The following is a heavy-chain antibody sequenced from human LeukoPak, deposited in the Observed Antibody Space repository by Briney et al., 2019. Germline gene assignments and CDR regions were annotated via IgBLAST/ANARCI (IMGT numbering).Heavy chain of an antibody. CDR3: ARGELLYDN. Sequence: SETLSLTCTVSGGSFSSGDNYCSWIRQPPGKGLEWIGYIHYSGSTFYNPSLKSRVTMSVDTSKNQFSLKLNSMTAADTAVYYCARGELLYDNWGQGTLVTVSS. V-gene: IGHV4-30-4*01. D-gene: IGHD2-15*01. CDR1: GGSFSSGDNY. J-gene: IGHJ4*02. CDR2: IHYSGST.